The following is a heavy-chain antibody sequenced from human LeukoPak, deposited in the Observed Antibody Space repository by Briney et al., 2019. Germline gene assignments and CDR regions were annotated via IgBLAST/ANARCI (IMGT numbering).Heavy chain of an antibody. D-gene: IGHD6-19*01. V-gene: IGHV3-64D*06. Sequence: GGSLRLSCAASGFTFSSFAMHWVRQAPGKGLEYLSAIYSDGSRTYYADSVKGRFTISRDNSKNTLYFEMSSLRVEDTAVYYCVKSPVSGWPVWGQGTLLTVSS. CDR1: GFTFSSFA. CDR3: VKSPVSGWPV. CDR2: IYSDGSRT. J-gene: IGHJ4*02.